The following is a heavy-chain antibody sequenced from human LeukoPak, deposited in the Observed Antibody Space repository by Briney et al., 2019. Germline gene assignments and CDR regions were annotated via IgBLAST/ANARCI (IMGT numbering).Heavy chain of an antibody. J-gene: IGHJ5*02. D-gene: IGHD6-13*01. CDR2: IYYSGST. V-gene: IGHV4-39*07. Sequence: SETLSLTCTVSGGSISSSSYYWGWIRQPPGKGLEWIGSIYYSGSTYYKLSLKSRVTISVDTSRNQFSLKLRSVTAADTAVYYCARDVTENEQQLLHWGFRSPNWFDPWGQGTLVTVSS. CDR1: GGSISSSSYY. CDR3: ARDVTENEQQLLHWGFRSPNWFDP.